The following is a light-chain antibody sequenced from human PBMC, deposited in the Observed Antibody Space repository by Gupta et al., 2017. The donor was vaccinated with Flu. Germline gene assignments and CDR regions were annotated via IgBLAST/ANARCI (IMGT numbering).Light chain of an antibody. Sequence: QSALSQPASVSGSPGPTITISCTGTSSDVGGYNYVSWYPQHPGKAPELMIYEVTDRPAGVSNRFSDSKSGNSASLTISGLQAEDEADYFCASSTTTASWVFGGGTKLTVL. CDR2: EVT. J-gene: IGLJ3*02. V-gene: IGLV2-14*01. CDR3: ASSTTTASWV. CDR1: SSDVGGYNY.